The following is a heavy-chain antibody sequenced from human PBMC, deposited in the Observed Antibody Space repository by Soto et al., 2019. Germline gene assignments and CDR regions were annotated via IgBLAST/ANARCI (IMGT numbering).Heavy chain of an antibody. D-gene: IGHD6-6*01. CDR2: INAGNGNT. Sequence: GASVKVSCKASGYTFTSYAMHWVRQAPGQRLEWMGWINAGNGNTKYSQKFQGRVTITRDTSASTAYMELSSLRSEDTAVYYCARVRAARPTGGYYYYYMDVWGKGTTVTVSS. CDR1: GYTFTSYA. CDR3: ARVRAARPTGGYYYYYMDV. J-gene: IGHJ6*03. V-gene: IGHV1-3*01.